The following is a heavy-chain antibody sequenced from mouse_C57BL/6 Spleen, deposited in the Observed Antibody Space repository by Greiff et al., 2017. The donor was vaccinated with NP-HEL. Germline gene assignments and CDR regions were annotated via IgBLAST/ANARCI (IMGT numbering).Heavy chain of an antibody. CDR1: GYTFTSYW. J-gene: IGHJ1*03. D-gene: IGHD1-1*01. V-gene: IGHV1-64*01. CDR3: ARRGYYGSSHWYFDV. CDR2: IHPNSGST. Sequence: QVQLQQPGAELVKPGASVKLSCKASGYTFTSYWMHWVKQRPGQGLEWIGMIHPNSGSTNYNEKFKSKATLTVDKSSSTAYMQLSSLTSEDSAVYYCARRGYYGSSHWYFDVWGTGTTVTVSS.